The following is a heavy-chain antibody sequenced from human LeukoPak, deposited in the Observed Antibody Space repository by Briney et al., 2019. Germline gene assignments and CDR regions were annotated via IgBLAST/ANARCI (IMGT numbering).Heavy chain of an antibody. J-gene: IGHJ5*02. D-gene: IGHD3-10*01. CDR1: GYTFTSYG. CDR2: ISAYNGNT. CDR3: AMDRGHYYGSGSYDWFDP. Sequence: GASVKVSCKASGYTFTSYGISWVRQAPGQGLEWMGWISAYNGNTNYAQKLQGRVTMTTDTSTSTAYMELRSLRSDDTAVYYCAMDRGHYYGSGSYDWFDPWGQGTLVTVSS. V-gene: IGHV1-18*01.